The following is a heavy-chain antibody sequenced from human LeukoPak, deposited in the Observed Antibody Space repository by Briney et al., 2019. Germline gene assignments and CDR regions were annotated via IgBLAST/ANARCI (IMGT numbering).Heavy chain of an antibody. CDR3: LQQLEDYYYYGMDV. D-gene: IGHD6-13*01. CDR2: IYYSGST. V-gene: IGHV4-59*08. CDR1: GGSIRGYF. J-gene: IGHJ6*02. Sequence: SETLSLTCTVSGGSIRGYFWTWIRQPPGKGLEWIGYIYYSGSTNYNPSLKSRVTISVDTSKNQFSLKLSSVTAADTAVYYCLQQLEDYYYYGMDVWGQGTTVTVSS.